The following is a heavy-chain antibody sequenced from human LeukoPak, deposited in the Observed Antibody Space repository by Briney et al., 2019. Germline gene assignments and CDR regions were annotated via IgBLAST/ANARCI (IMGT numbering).Heavy chain of an antibody. Sequence: GGTLRLSCAASGFTVSSDYMSWVRQAPGKGLEWVSVIYSGGSTYYADSVKGRFTISRDKSKNTVYLQMNSLRFEDTAMYYCARNWFDPWGQGTLVTVSS. CDR2: IYSGGST. V-gene: IGHV3-53*05. CDR3: ARNWFDP. J-gene: IGHJ5*02. CDR1: GFTVSSDY.